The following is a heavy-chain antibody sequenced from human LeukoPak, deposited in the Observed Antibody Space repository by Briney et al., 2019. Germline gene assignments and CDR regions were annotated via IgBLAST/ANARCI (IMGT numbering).Heavy chain of an antibody. CDR2: IYASGSA. CDR3: ARGLMGTTGEQNWFDP. J-gene: IGHJ5*02. Sequence: SETLSLTCTVSGGSISTYYWSWIRQPAGKGQELIGLIYASGSANYNPSLKRRVTISLDRSKNQFSLNLTSMTAADTAVYYCARGLMGTTGEQNWFDPWGQGTLVTVSS. D-gene: IGHD1-7*01. CDR1: GGSISTYY. V-gene: IGHV4-4*07.